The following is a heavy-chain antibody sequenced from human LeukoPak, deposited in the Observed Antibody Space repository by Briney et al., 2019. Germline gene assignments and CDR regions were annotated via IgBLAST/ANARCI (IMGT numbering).Heavy chain of an antibody. J-gene: IGHJ5*02. Sequence: ASVKVSCKASGYTFTGYYMHWVRQAPGQGLEWMGGFDPEDGETIYAQKFQGRVTMTEDTSTDTAYMELSSLRSEDTAVYYCAATTVVNGGWFDPWGQGTLVTVSS. CDR2: FDPEDGET. D-gene: IGHD4-23*01. V-gene: IGHV1-24*01. CDR1: GYTFTGYY. CDR3: AATTVVNGGWFDP.